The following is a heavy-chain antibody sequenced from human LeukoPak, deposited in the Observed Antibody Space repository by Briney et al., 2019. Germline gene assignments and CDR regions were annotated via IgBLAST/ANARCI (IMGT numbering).Heavy chain of an antibody. CDR3: ARGHSYGYRVAFDI. V-gene: IGHV4-61*01. CDR2: IYYSGST. Sequence: SETLSLTCAVSGYSISSSYYWSWIRQPPGKGLEWIGYIYYSGSTNYNPSLKSRVTISVDTSKNQFSLKLSSVTAADTAVYYCARGHSYGYRVAFDIWGQGTMVTVSS. CDR1: GYSISSSYY. J-gene: IGHJ3*02. D-gene: IGHD5-18*01.